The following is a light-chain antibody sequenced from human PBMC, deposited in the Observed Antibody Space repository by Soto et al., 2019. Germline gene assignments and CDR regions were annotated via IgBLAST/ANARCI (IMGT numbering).Light chain of an antibody. CDR1: QGVRSN. CDR2: GAS. CDR3: QQYGSSGT. V-gene: IGKV3-20*01. J-gene: IGKJ1*01. Sequence: EIVLTQFPATLSLSPGERSTLSCSASQGVRSNLAWYQQKPGQPPRLVISGASTRAPGIPARFSGFGSGTDFTLTISRLEPEDFAVYYCQQYGSSGTFGQGTKVDIK.